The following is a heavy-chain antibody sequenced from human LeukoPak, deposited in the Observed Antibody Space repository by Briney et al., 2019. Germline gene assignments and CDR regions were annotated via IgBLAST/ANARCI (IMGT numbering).Heavy chain of an antibody. Sequence: SETLSLTCTVSGGSISSGGYYWSWIRQHPGKGLEWIGYIYHSGSTYYNPSLKSRVTISVDRSKNQFSLKLSSVTAADTAVYYCARGEYYYDSSGYLIRDWGQGTLVTVSS. D-gene: IGHD3-22*01. CDR1: GGSISSGGYY. CDR3: ARGEYYYDSSGYLIRD. CDR2: IYHSGST. J-gene: IGHJ4*02. V-gene: IGHV4-30-2*01.